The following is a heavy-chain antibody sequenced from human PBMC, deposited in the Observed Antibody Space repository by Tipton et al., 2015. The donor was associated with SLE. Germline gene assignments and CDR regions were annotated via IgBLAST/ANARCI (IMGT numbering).Heavy chain of an antibody. Sequence: SGVTFSSYAMHWVRQAPGKGLEWVAVISYDGSNKYYADSVKGRLTISRDNSKNTLYLQMNSLRAEDTAVYYCAGGLLWFREPFDYWGQGTLVTVSS. CDR3: AGGLLWFREPFDY. V-gene: IGHV3-30*04. D-gene: IGHD3-10*01. CDR2: ISYDGSNK. J-gene: IGHJ4*02. CDR1: GVTFSSYA.